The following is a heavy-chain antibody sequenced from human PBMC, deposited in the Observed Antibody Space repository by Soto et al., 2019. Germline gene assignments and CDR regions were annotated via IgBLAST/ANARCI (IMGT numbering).Heavy chain of an antibody. CDR3: ARTDIVTTNWFDP. D-gene: IGHD5-12*01. CDR1: GESFIGYY. CDR2: INHRGST. J-gene: IGHJ5*02. V-gene: IGHV4-34*02. Sequence: QVHLQQWGAGLLRPSETLSLTCAVYGESFIGYYWTWIRQPPGKGLEWIGEINHRGSTNYNPSLKSRVTMSIDTFKNQFSLKLSSVTAADTSVYYCARTDIVTTNWFDPWGQGTLVTVSA.